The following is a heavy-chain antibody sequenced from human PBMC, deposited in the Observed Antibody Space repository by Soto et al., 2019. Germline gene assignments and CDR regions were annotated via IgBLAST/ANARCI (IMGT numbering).Heavy chain of an antibody. J-gene: IGHJ4*02. Sequence: QVQLQQWGAGLLKPSETLSLTCAVYGGSFSGYYWSWIRQPPGKGLEWIGEINHSGSTNYNPSLKSRVTISVDTSKNQFSLKLSSVTAADTAVYYYARGRSGWAAPDYWGQGTLVTVSP. CDR3: ARGRSGWAAPDY. CDR1: GGSFSGYY. D-gene: IGHD6-13*01. CDR2: INHSGST. V-gene: IGHV4-34*01.